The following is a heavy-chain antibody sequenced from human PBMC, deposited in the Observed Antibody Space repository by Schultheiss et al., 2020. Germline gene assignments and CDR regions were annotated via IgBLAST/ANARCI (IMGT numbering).Heavy chain of an antibody. J-gene: IGHJ5*02. Sequence: GESLKISCAASGFTFSNAWMNWVRQAPGKGLEWVGRIKSKTDGGTTDYAAPVKGRFTISRDDSKNTLYLQMNSLKTEDTAVYYCTTAPYYYGSGTWGQGTLVTVSS. V-gene: IGHV3-15*07. D-gene: IGHD3-10*01. CDR2: IKSKTDGGTT. CDR3: TTAPYYYGSGT. CDR1: GFTFSNAW.